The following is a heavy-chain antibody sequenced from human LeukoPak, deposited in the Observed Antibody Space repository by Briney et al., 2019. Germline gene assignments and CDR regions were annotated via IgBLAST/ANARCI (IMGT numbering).Heavy chain of an antibody. V-gene: IGHV4-4*07. CDR1: GGSNSSYY. J-gene: IGHJ5*02. D-gene: IGHD6-19*01. CDR3: ARESGSIAVAGIIDP. Sequence: PSETLSLTCTVSGGSNSSYYWSWTRQPAGKGLEWIGRIYTSGSTNYNPSLKSRVTMSVDTSKNQFSLKLSSVTAADTAVYYCARESGSIAVAGIIDPWGQGTLVTVSS. CDR2: IYTSGST.